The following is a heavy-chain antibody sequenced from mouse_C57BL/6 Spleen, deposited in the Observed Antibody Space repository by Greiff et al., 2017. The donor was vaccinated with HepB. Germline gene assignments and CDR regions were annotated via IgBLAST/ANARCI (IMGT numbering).Heavy chain of an antibody. Sequence: VQLQQSGAELVRPGASVKLSCTASGFNIKDDYMHWVKQRPEQGLEWIGWIDPENGDTEYASKFQGKATITADTSSNTAYLQLSSLTSEDTAVYDCTTGGYYYGSSYDYWGQGTTLTVSS. CDR1: GFNIKDDY. CDR3: TTGGYYYGSSYDY. J-gene: IGHJ2*01. V-gene: IGHV14-4*01. D-gene: IGHD1-1*01. CDR2: IDPENGDT.